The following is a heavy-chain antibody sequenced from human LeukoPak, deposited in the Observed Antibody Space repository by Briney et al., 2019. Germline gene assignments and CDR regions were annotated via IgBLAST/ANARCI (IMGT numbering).Heavy chain of an antibody. Sequence: PSQTLSLTCTVSGDSISSGDYYWSWIRQPAGKGLEWIGRISSSGSTNYNPSLKSRVTISVDTSKNQFSLKLSSVTAADTAVYYCARVSSGDYDFWSGYYYYYYMDVWGKGTTVTVSS. J-gene: IGHJ6*03. CDR2: ISSSGST. CDR1: GDSISSGDYY. CDR3: ARVSSGDYDFWSGYYYYYYMDV. V-gene: IGHV4-61*02. D-gene: IGHD3-3*01.